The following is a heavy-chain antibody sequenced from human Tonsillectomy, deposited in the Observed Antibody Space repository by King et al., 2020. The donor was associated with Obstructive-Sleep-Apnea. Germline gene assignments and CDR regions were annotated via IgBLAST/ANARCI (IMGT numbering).Heavy chain of an antibody. V-gene: IGHV1-18*04. CDR2: ISSNNGNT. CDR3: VRDLNRPDP. J-gene: IGHJ5*02. CDR1: GYTFTSYS. Sequence: QLVQSGAEVKKPGASVKVSCKASGYTFTSYSVTWVSQAPGPGLEWMGCISSNNGNTNYAQKLQVRVTMTTDTSTNTAYMELRRLRSDDTAVYYCVRDLNRPDPWGQGTLVTVSS.